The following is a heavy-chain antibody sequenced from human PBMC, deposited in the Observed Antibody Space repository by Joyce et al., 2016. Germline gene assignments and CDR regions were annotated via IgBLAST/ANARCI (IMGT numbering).Heavy chain of an antibody. D-gene: IGHD2/OR15-2a*01. CDR1: GFPFNIYS. Sequence: VQLVESGGGLVQPGGSLRLSCAASGFPFNIYSMNWARQAQGKGLEWLSYINGSSSVIYYAESVKGRFTITRDNAKNSLYLQMDSLRDEDTAVYYCATSNGPLNHWGQGTLVTVSS. J-gene: IGHJ4*02. V-gene: IGHV3-48*02. CDR3: ATSNGPLNH. CDR2: INGSSSVI.